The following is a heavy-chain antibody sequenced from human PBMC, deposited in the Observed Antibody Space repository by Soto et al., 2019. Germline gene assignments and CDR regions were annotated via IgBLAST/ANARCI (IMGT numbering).Heavy chain of an antibody. D-gene: IGHD3-16*01. CDR3: ARDGLTFGGD. CDR1: GFTFGSFT. V-gene: IGHV3-21*06. Sequence: EVHLVEAGGGLVKPGESLTLSCAASGFTFGSFTLNWVRQAPGKVLECVSSISSSSAYIYYAESVKGRFTISRDNARSTLYLQMNSLRLDDTAVYFCARDGLTFGGDWGQGTLVDVSS. J-gene: IGHJ4*02. CDR2: ISSSSAYI.